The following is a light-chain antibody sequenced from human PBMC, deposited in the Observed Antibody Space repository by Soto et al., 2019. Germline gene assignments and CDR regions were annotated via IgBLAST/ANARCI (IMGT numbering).Light chain of an antibody. CDR1: QVISSW. CDR3: HQASSFPLS. Sequence: DLQMTQSPSSVSASVGDTVTVSCRASQVISSWLAWYQQKPGRAPNLLIYKASTLQTGVPSRFSGSGSGTDFTLTITNLQPEDFATYYCHQASSFPLSFGGGAKVEIK. J-gene: IGKJ4*01. V-gene: IGKV1-12*01. CDR2: KAS.